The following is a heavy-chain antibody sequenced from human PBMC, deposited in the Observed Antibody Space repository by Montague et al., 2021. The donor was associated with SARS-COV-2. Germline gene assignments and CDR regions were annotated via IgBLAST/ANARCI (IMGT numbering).Heavy chain of an antibody. CDR1: GFTFSSYR. CDR2: ISSSSYI. J-gene: IGHJ4*02. Sequence: SLRLSCAASGFTFSSYRMNWVRQAPGKGLEWVSSISSSSYIYYADSVKGRFTISRDNAKNSLYLQMNSLRAEDTAVYYCARDITMVRGVIYFDYWGQGTLVTVSS. V-gene: IGHV3-21*01. CDR3: ARDITMVRGVIYFDY. D-gene: IGHD3-10*01.